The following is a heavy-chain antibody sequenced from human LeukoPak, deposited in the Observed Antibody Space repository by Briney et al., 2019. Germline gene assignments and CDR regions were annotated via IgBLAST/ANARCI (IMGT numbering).Heavy chain of an antibody. D-gene: IGHD3-22*01. CDR1: GFTLSSYS. CDR3: ARVPYDSSGYSDY. V-gene: IGHV3-21*01. Sequence: PGGSLRLSCAASGFTLSSYSMSWVRQAPGKGLEGVSSISSSSSYIYYADSVKGRFTISRDNAKNSLYLQMNSLRAEDTAVYYCARVPYDSSGYSDYWGQGTLVTVSS. CDR2: ISSSSSYI. J-gene: IGHJ4*02.